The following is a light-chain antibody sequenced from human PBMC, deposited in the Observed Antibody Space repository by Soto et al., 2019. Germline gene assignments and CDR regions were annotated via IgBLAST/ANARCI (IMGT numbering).Light chain of an antibody. CDR2: GAS. CDR3: QQYHTWPIT. V-gene: IGKV3-15*01. CDR1: QGVSRK. Sequence: DIVMTQSPATLSVAPGERVTFSCRASQGVSRKLAWYQHKPGQAPSLLISGASTGATGIPARFSGSGSGTEFTLTISSLQSEDCAIYYCQQYHTWPITFGGGTKVEIK. J-gene: IGKJ4*01.